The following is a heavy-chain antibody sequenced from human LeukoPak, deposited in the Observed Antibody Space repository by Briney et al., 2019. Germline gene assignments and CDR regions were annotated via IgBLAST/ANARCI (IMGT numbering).Heavy chain of an antibody. CDR1: GFTFSSYT. J-gene: IGHJ3*02. D-gene: IGHD3-9*01. CDR3: ARDTYDILTGYYKWAFDI. V-gene: IGHV3-21*06. Sequence: KPGGSLRLSCAASGFTFSSYTMNWVRQAPGKGLKWVSSISSSSSYIYYADSVKGRFTNSRDNAKNSLYLQMNSLRAEDTAVYYCARDTYDILTGYYKWAFDIWGQGTMVTVSS. CDR2: ISSSSSYI.